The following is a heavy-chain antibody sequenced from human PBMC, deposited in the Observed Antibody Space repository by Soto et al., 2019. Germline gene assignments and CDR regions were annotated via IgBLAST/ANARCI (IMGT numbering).Heavy chain of an antibody. CDR1: GGSLSNHG. CDR3: ARGDATKIVVTTYYGMDV. Sequence: QVQLVQSGAEVKKPGSSVKVSCKASGGSLSNHGISWVRQAPGQGLEWMGAIIPVFGTPNYAQKFQDRVTITADESTTTVYMEVRSLTSEDTAVYYCARGDATKIVVTTYYGMDVWGQGTTVTVSS. V-gene: IGHV1-69*12. J-gene: IGHJ6*02. D-gene: IGHD3-22*01. CDR2: IIPVFGTP.